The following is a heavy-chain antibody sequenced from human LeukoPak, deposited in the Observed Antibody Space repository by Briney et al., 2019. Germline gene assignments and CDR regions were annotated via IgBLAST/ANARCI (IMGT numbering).Heavy chain of an antibody. J-gene: IGHJ6*04. CDR1: GFTFCSYW. V-gene: IGHV3-7*01. Sequence: GGSLRLSCAASGFTFCSYWMSWVRPAPGKGLGWVGHKKQDGSEKYYVDSVKGRFTISRDNAKNSLYLQMNSLRAEDTAVYYCAREPYSSSWYGGRMDVWGKGTTVTVSS. CDR3: AREPYSSSWYGGRMDV. D-gene: IGHD6-13*01. CDR2: KKQDGSEK.